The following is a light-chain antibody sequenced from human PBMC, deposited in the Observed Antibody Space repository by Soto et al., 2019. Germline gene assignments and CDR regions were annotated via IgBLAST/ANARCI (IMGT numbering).Light chain of an antibody. CDR1: TSNIGTNI. J-gene: IGLJ2*01. V-gene: IGLV1-44*01. Sequence: QSVLTQPPSASGTPGQRVTISCSGSTSNIGTNIVNWYQQLPGAAPKLLIYNNYQRPSGVPDRFSGSKSGTSASLDISGLQSEDEADYYCAAWDDSLNGVLFGGGTKLTVL. CDR3: AAWDDSLNGVL. CDR2: NNY.